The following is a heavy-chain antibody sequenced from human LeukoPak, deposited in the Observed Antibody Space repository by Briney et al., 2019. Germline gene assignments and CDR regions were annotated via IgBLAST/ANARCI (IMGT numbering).Heavy chain of an antibody. J-gene: IGHJ4*02. CDR2: ISYDGSNK. CDR3: ARTVSSKGGGVDY. Sequence: QAGGSLRLSCAASGFTFSSYAMHWVRQAPGKGLEWVAVISYDGSNKYYADSVKGRFTISRDNSKNTLYLQMNSLRAEDTAVYYCARTVSSKGGGVDYWGQGTLVTVSS. D-gene: IGHD2-15*01. V-gene: IGHV3-30*04. CDR1: GFTFSSYA.